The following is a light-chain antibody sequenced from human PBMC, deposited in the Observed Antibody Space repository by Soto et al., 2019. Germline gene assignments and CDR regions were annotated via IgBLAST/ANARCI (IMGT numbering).Light chain of an antibody. Sequence: EVVMTQSPATLSVSPGERVTLSCRASQSINAHLAWYQQKPGQAPRLLIHGASTRATGIPARFSGSGFGTEFILTIISLQSEDFAIYYCHQYNTWLWTFGQGTKVEI. CDR3: HQYNTWLWT. J-gene: IGKJ1*01. CDR2: GAS. V-gene: IGKV3-15*01. CDR1: QSINAH.